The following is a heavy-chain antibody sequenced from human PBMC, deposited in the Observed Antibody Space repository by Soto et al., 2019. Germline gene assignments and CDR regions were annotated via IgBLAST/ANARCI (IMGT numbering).Heavy chain of an antibody. CDR2: INTNGVNT. CDR3: ARGRVEDSSGWATYFDY. J-gene: IGHJ4*02. D-gene: IGHD6-19*01. CDR1: GFTFSGYS. V-gene: IGHV3-64*01. Sequence: EVQLVESGGGLVQPGGSLRLSCAASGFTFSGYSMFWVRQAPGKGLEYVSAINTNGVNTFYAKSVKGRFTISRDNSKNTMYLQMGSLRAEDMAVYYCARGRVEDSSGWATYFDYRGQGTLVTVSS.